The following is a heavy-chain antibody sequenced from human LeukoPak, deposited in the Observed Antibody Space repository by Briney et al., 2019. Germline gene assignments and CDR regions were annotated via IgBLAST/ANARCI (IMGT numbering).Heavy chain of an antibody. J-gene: IGHJ4*02. CDR3: ARQGNSHFDY. CDR2: IYYSGST. Sequence: SETLSLTCTVSGGSISSSSYHWGWIRHPPGKGLEWIGSIYYSGSTYYNPSLKSRVTISVDTSKNQFSLKLSSVTAADTAVYYCARQGNSHFDYWGQGTLVTVSS. V-gene: IGHV4-39*01. CDR1: GGSISSSSYH. D-gene: IGHD2/OR15-2a*01.